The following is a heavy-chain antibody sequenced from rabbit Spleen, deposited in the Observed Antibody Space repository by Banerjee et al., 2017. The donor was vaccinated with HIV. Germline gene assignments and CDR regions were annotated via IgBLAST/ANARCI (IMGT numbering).Heavy chain of an antibody. Sequence: QEQLEESGGGLVKPEGSLTLTCKASGFSFSDRDVMCWVRQAPGKGLEWIACINTATGNPVYGSWAKGRFTTPKPSSTTVTLKRTSLPAADTATYFCARDLPGVFGGNLRLWGPGPLATVS. CDR2: INTATGNP. J-gene: IGHJ4*01. CDR1: GFSFSDRDV. V-gene: IGHV1S45*01. CDR3: ARDLPGVFGGNLRL. D-gene: IGHD5-1*01.